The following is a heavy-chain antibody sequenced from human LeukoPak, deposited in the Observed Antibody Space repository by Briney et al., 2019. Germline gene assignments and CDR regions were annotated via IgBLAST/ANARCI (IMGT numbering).Heavy chain of an antibody. CDR3: AHRIVSTIRGAFDY. CDR2: ISWDDDE. D-gene: IGHD5/OR15-5a*01. V-gene: IGHV2-5*02. Sequence: GPTLLRPAPTLTLTCNFSRLSRGTRGVGVGWIRQPPGKALEGLTLISWDDDEGYSPSLKNSLPITKDTSKTQVVLTMTNMHPVDTATYYCAHRIVSTIRGAFDYWGQGTLVTVSS. CDR1: RLSRGTRGVG. J-gene: IGHJ4*02.